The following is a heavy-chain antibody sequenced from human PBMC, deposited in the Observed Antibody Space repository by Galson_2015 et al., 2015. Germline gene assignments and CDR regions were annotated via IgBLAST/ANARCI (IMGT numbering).Heavy chain of an antibody. CDR2: INNIGGNI. Sequence: SLRLSCAASGFNFSSYEMIWIRQAAGKGLEGVSYINNIGGNIHYADSVMGRFTISRDNARNSLYLQMKSLRVEDTAVCYCVRGNSVIDPHSWGQGTLVSVSS. J-gene: IGHJ4*02. CDR3: VRGNSVIDPHS. D-gene: IGHD3-10*01. V-gene: IGHV3-48*03. CDR1: GFNFSSYE.